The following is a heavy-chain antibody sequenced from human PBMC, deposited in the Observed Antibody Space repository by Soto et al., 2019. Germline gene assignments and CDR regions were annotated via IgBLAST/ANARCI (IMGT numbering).Heavy chain of an antibody. CDR1: GLRFSTYS. V-gene: IGHV3-21*04. Sequence: EVQLVESGGGLVKPGESLRLSCAASGLRFSTYSMSWVRQAPGRGLEWVSSITSGSSVTFYADSVKGRFTISRDNAKNSLYLQMNSLRAEDSAVYFCARGSRDSYPGSRIFDLWGRGTRVTVSS. D-gene: IGHD3-10*01. CDR2: ITSGSSVT. J-gene: IGHJ4*02. CDR3: ARGSRDSYPGSRIFDL.